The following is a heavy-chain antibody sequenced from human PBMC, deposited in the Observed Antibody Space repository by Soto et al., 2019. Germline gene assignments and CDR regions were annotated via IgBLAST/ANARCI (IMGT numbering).Heavy chain of an antibody. CDR3: ARGPRIKIFGVVTHNFDS. D-gene: IGHD3-3*01. V-gene: IGHV4-31*03. Sequence: SETLSLTCTVSGGSISSGGYYWSWIRQHPGKGLEWIGYIYYRGSTYYNPSLKSRVTISVDTSKNQFSLKLSSVTAADTAVYYCARGPRIKIFGVVTHNFDSWGQGTLVTVSS. J-gene: IGHJ4*02. CDR1: GGSISSGGYY. CDR2: IYYRGST.